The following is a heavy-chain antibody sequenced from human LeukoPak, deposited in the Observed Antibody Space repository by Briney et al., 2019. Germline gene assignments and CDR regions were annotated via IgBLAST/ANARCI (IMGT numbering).Heavy chain of an antibody. J-gene: IGHJ4*02. CDR3: ARDSRIAAAGPFDY. CDR2: IYYSGST. CDR1: GGSFSGYY. D-gene: IGHD6-13*01. Sequence: PSETLSLICAVYGGSFSGYYWSWIRQPPGKGLEWIGSIYYSGSTYYNPSLKSRVTISVDTSKNQFSLKLSSVTAADTAVYYCARDSRIAAAGPFDYWGQGTLVTVSS. V-gene: IGHV4-34*01.